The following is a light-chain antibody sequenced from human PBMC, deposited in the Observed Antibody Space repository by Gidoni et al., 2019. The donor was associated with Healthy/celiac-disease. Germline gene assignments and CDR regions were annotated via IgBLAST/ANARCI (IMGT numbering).Light chain of an antibody. CDR1: QSISSY. CDR2: AAS. V-gene: IGKV1-39*01. CDR3: QQRYSTPPT. Sequence: DIQMTQSPSSLSASVGDRVTITCRASQSISSYLNWYQQKPGKAPKLLIYAASSLQSGVPSRFSGSGSGTDFTLTISSLQPEDFATYYCQQRYSTPPTFXXXTKLEIK. J-gene: IGKJ2*01.